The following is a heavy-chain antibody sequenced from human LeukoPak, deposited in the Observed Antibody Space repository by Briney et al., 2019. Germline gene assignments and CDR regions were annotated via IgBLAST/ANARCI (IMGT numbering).Heavy chain of an antibody. CDR1: VYTFTGYY. CDR3: ARVGDRRHFDSSGYFYD. D-gene: IGHD3-22*01. Sequence: SVKVSCKPSVYTFTGYYIHCVRQAPRQGLEWMAWINLKSGGTNSAQKSQGRVSMTRDTSISTAYMELSGLKSDDRAVYYCARVGDRRHFDSSGYFYDWGQGTLVTVSS. CDR2: INLKSGGT. J-gene: IGHJ4*02. V-gene: IGHV1-2*02.